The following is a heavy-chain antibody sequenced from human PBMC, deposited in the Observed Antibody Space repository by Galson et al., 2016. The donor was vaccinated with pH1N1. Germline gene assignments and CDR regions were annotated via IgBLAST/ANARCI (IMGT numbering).Heavy chain of an antibody. J-gene: IGHJ4*02. CDR2: ISRADDT. CDR1: GFTFGTYG. D-gene: IGHD2-2*02. Sequence: SLRLSCAASGFTFGTYGMSWVRQAPGKGLEWVSSISRADDTYYADSVKGRFTISRDNSKNSLFLQMSSLRADDTALYYCAKDLCSGASCYTVWEVRDFEYWGPGTLVTVSS. V-gene: IGHV3-23*01. CDR3: AKDLCSGASCYTVWEVRDFEY.